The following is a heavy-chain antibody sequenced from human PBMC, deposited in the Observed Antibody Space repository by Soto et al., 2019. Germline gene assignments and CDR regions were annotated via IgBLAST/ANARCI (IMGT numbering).Heavy chain of an antibody. V-gene: IGHV4-30-4*01. Sequence: TSETLSLTCTVSGGSISSGDYYWSWIRQPPGKGLEWIGYIYYSGSTYYNPSLKSRVTISVDTSKNQFSLKLSSVTAADTAVYYCARDGDYYDSSGYYWRYFDYWGQGTLVPVSS. CDR2: IYYSGST. D-gene: IGHD3-22*01. J-gene: IGHJ4*02. CDR3: ARDGDYYDSSGYYWRYFDY. CDR1: GGSISSGDYY.